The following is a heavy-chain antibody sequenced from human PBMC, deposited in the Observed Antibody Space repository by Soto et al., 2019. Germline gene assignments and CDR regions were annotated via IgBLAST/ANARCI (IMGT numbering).Heavy chain of an antibody. CDR1: GGTFSSYT. J-gene: IGHJ4*02. V-gene: IGHV1-69*02. D-gene: IGHD2-15*01. Sequence: ASVKVSCKASGGTFSSYTISWVRQAPGQGLEWMGRITPILGIANYAQKFQGRVTITADKSTSTAYMELSSLRSEDTAVYYCARGGYCSGGSCDYWGQGTLVTSPQ. CDR2: ITPILGIA. CDR3: ARGGYCSGGSCDY.